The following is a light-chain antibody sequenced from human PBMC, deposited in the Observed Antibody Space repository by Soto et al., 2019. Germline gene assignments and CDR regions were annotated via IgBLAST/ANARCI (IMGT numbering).Light chain of an antibody. CDR1: SSNIGSNY. Sequence: QSVLTQPPSASGAPGQTVTISCSGRSSNIGSNYVYWYQQLPETAPRLLLYRAAQRPSGIPDRFSGSKSGTSASLAISGLRSEDEADYYCAAWDDTLSGLVFGGGTKLTVL. J-gene: IGLJ2*01. CDR2: RAA. V-gene: IGLV1-47*01. CDR3: AAWDDTLSGLV.